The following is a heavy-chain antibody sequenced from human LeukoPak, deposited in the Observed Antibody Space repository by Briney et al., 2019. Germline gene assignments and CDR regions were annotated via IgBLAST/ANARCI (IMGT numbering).Heavy chain of an antibody. CDR1: GDTFSSYA. V-gene: IGHV1-69*05. D-gene: IGHD4-17*01. Sequence: ASVKVSCKASGDTFSSYAISWGRQAPGQGLEWMGGIITIFGTANYAQKFQGRVTITTDESTSTAYMELSSLRSEDTAVYYCARGYGDYESYYYYYYYMDVWGKGTTVTVSS. CDR2: IITIFGTA. J-gene: IGHJ6*03. CDR3: ARGYGDYESYYYYYYYMDV.